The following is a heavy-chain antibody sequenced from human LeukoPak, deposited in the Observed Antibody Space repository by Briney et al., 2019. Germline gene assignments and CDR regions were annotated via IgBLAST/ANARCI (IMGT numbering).Heavy chain of an antibody. J-gene: IGHJ6*02. CDR1: GYTFTGYY. D-gene: IGHD2-2*01. CDR3: ARDGGYCSSTSCYAPEYYSYYGMDV. CDR2: ISPNSGGT. V-gene: IGHV1-2*02. Sequence: GASVKVSCKASGYTFTGYYMHWVRQAPGQGLEGMGWISPNSGGTNYAQKFQGRVTMTRDTSISTASMELSRLRFDDAAVYYCARDGGYCSSTSCYAPEYYSYYGMDVWGQGTTVTVSS.